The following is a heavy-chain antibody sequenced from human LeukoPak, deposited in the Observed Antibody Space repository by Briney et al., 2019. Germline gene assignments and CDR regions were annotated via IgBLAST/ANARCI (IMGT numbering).Heavy chain of an antibody. Sequence: GGSLRLSCAASGFTFSRYAMNWVRQAPGKGLEWVSVIYSGGSTYYADSVKGRFTISRDNSKNTLYLQMNSLRAEDTAVYYCARDTGSWGQGTLVTVSS. CDR2: IYSGGST. D-gene: IGHD3-10*01. V-gene: IGHV3-53*01. J-gene: IGHJ4*02. CDR1: GFTFSRYA. CDR3: ARDTGS.